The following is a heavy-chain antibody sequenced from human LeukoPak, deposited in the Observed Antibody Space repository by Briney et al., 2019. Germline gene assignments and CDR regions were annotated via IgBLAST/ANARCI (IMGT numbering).Heavy chain of an antibody. CDR2: MNPNSGNT. CDR3: ARGRYCSSTSCLNWFDP. J-gene: IGHJ5*02. CDR1: GGTFTSYD. Sequence: ASVKVSCKASGGTFTSYDINWVRQATGQGLEWMGWMNPNSGNTGYAQKFQGRVTITRNTSISTAYMELSSLRSEDTAVYYCARGRYCSSTSCLNWFDPWGQGTLVTVSS. V-gene: IGHV1-8*03. D-gene: IGHD2-2*01.